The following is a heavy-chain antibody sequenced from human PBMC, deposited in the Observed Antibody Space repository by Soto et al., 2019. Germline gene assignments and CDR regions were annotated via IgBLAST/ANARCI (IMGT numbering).Heavy chain of an antibody. D-gene: IGHD7-27*01. CDR1: GFTFSSYG. Sequence: GGSLRLSCAASGFTFSSYGMNWVRQAPGKGLEWVSSIISSSSYIYYADSVKGRFTISRDNAKNSLYLQMNSLRAEDTAVYYCARPDKTGDDALDIWGQGTMVTVSS. V-gene: IGHV3-21*01. CDR2: IISSSSYI. J-gene: IGHJ3*02. CDR3: ARPDKTGDDALDI.